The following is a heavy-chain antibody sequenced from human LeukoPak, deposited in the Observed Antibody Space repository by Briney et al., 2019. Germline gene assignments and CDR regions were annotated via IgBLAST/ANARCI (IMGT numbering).Heavy chain of an antibody. Sequence: SQTLSLTCTVSGGSISSGGYYWSWLRQHPGKGLEWIGYIYYSGSTYYNPSLKSRVTISVDTSKNQFSLKLSSVTAADTAVYYCARGIVVVPAAILSPSSFDPWGQGTLVTVSS. CDR2: IYYSGST. CDR3: ARGIVVVPAAILSPSSFDP. V-gene: IGHV4-31*03. CDR1: GGSISSGGYY. J-gene: IGHJ5*02. D-gene: IGHD2-2*02.